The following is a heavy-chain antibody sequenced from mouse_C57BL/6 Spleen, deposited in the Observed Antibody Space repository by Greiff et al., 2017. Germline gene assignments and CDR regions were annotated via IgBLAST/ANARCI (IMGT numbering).Heavy chain of an antibody. CDR3: ARDSDAMDY. Sequence: EVHLVESGGGLVQSGRSLRLSCATSGFTFSDFYMEWVRQAPGKGLEWIAASRNKANDYTTEYSASVKGRFIVSRDTSQSILYLQMNALRAEDTANYYCARDSDAMDYWGQGTSVTVSS. V-gene: IGHV7-1*01. CDR1: GFTFSDFY. J-gene: IGHJ4*01. CDR2: SRNKANDYTT.